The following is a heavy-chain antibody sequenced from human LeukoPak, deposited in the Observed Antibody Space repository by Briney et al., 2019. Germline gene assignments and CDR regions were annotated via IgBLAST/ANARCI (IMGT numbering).Heavy chain of an antibody. CDR2: IYYSGST. Sequence: GSLRLSCGASGFTFSSYWMTWVRQAPGKGLEWIGYIYYSGSTNYNPSLKSRVTISVDTSKNQFSLKLSSVTAADTAVYYCARESHYYDSSGQLGFDIWGQGTMVTVSS. D-gene: IGHD3-22*01. CDR3: ARESHYYDSSGQLGFDI. J-gene: IGHJ3*02. V-gene: IGHV4-59*01. CDR1: GFTFSSYW.